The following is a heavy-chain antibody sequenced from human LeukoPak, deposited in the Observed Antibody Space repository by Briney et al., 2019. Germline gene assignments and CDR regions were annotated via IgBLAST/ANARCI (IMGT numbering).Heavy chain of an antibody. Sequence: PGRSLRLSCAASGFTVSSNYMSWVRQAPGKGLEWVSVIYSGGSTYYADSVKGRFTISRDNSKNTLYLQMNSLRAEDTAVYYCACITMGDAFDIWGQGTMVTVSS. CDR1: GFTVSSNY. V-gene: IGHV3-53*01. J-gene: IGHJ3*02. D-gene: IGHD3-10*01. CDR3: ACITMGDAFDI. CDR2: IYSGGST.